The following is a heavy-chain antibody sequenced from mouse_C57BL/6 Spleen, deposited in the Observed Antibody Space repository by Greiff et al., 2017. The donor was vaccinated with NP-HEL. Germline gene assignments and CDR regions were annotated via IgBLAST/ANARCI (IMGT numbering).Heavy chain of an antibody. J-gene: IGHJ4*01. D-gene: IGHD6-5*01. CDR1: GYTFTSYW. V-gene: IGHV1-69*01. CDR3: ARYTYDYGAMDY. CDR2: IDPSDSYT. Sequence: VQLQQPGAELVMPGASVKLSCKASGYTFTSYWMHWVKQRPGQGLEWIGEIDPSDSYTNYNQKFKGKSTLTVDKSSSTAYMQLSSLTSEDSAVYYCARYTYDYGAMDYWGQGTSVTVSS.